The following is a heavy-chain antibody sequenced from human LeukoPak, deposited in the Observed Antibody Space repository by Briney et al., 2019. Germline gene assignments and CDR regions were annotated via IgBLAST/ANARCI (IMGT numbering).Heavy chain of an antibody. Sequence: GGSLRLSCAASGFTFSRYWMSWVRQAPGKGLEWVANIKQDGSEKYYVDSVKGRFTISRDNAKNPLYLQMNSLRDEDMAVYYCARLDWNYVFFEYWGQGTLVTVSS. CDR1: GFTFSRYW. CDR3: ARLDWNYVFFEY. J-gene: IGHJ4*02. V-gene: IGHV3-7*01. D-gene: IGHD1-7*01. CDR2: IKQDGSEK.